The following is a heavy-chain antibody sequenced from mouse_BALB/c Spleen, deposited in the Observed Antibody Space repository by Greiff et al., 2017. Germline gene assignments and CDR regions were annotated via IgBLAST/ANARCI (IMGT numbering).Heavy chain of an antibody. V-gene: IGHV5-6-5*01. D-gene: IGHD2-10*02. CDR2: ISSGGST. CDR3: ARALVWDWYFDV. CDR1: GFTFSSYA. J-gene: IGHJ1*01. Sequence: EVKVEESGGGLVKPGGSLKLSCAASGFTFSSYAMSWVRQTPEKRLEWVASISSGGSTYYPDSVKGRFTISRDNARNILYLQMSSLRSEDTAMYYCARALVWDWYFDVWGAGTTVTVSS.